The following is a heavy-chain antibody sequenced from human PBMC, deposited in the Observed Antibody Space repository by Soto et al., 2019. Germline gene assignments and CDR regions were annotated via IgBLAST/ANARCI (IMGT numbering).Heavy chain of an antibody. CDR1: CGSITSGGYY. Sequence: QVQLQESGPGLVKPSQTLSLTCSVSCGSITSGGYYWNWIRQHPGKVLEWIGYIYYGGITYYNQSLKSRITISVDTSKTQFSLKLSSATAADPAMYYCARGIWVRGIIGFNWFDPWGQGTLVTVSS. D-gene: IGHD3-10*01. CDR2: IYYGGIT. V-gene: IGHV4-31*03. J-gene: IGHJ5*02. CDR3: ARGIWVRGIIGFNWFDP.